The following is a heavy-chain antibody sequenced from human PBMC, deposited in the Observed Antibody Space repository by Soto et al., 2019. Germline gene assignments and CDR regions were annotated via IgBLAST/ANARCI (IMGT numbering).Heavy chain of an antibody. D-gene: IGHD6-13*01. J-gene: IGHJ4*02. Sequence: SETLSLTCAVYGGSFSGYYWSWIRQPPGKGLEWIGEINHSGSTNYNPSLKSRVTISVDTSKNQFSLKLSSVTAADTAVYYCARGVIAAAGTKGALDYWGQGTLVTVSS. CDR1: GGSFSGYY. CDR2: INHSGST. V-gene: IGHV4-34*01. CDR3: ARGVIAAAGTKGALDY.